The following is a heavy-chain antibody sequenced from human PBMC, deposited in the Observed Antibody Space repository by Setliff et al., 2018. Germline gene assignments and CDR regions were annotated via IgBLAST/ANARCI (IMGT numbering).Heavy chain of an antibody. CDR3: ARHVTVYFGSGSSYHPYYFDY. V-gene: IGHV4-38-2*01. D-gene: IGHD3-10*01. Sequence: PSAPLSLTCDVSGFTISRAYSWGWIRQSPGKGLEWVGSIDHTGSTYYGPSLKSRVAMSVDTSKNQFSLTLPSVTAADTAFYYCARHVTVYFGSGSSYHPYYFDYWGQGALVTVSS. J-gene: IGHJ4*02. CDR1: GFTISRAYS. CDR2: IDHTGST.